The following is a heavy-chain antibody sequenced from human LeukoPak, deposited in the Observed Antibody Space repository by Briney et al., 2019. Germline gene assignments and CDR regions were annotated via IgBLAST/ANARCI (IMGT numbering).Heavy chain of an antibody. D-gene: IGHD7-27*01. Sequence: ASVKVSCKASGYTFTSYDINWVRQATGQGLEWMGWMNPNSGNTGYAQKFQGRVTITRNTSISTAYMELSSLRSEGTAVYYCARDPPGTGHYFDYWGQGTLVTVSS. CDR1: GYTFTSYD. CDR2: MNPNSGNT. CDR3: ARDPPGTGHYFDY. V-gene: IGHV1-8*03. J-gene: IGHJ4*02.